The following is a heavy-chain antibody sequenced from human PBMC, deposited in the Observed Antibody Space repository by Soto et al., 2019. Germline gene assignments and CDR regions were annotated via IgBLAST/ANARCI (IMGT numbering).Heavy chain of an antibody. CDR1: GFTFSSYA. D-gene: IGHD4-17*01. Sequence: GGSLRLSWASSGFTFSSYAMSGVRQAPGKGLEWVSAISGSGGSTYYADSVKGRFTISRDNSKNTLYLQMNSLRAEDTAVYYGAKDRTTVTTGAVDWGQGTLVTVSS. J-gene: IGHJ4*02. CDR2: ISGSGGST. CDR3: AKDRTTVTTGAVD. V-gene: IGHV3-23*01.